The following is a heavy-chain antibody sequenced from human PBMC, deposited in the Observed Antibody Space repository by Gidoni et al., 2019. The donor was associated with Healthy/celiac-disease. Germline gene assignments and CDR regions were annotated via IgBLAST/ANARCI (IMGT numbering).Heavy chain of an antibody. CDR1: GFTLSSYA. D-gene: IGHD1-26*01. CDR2: ISYDGSNK. Sequence: QVQLVESGGGVVQPGRSLRLSCAASGFTLSSYAMHWVRQAPGKGLGLVAVISYDGSNKSYADSVKGRFTISRDNSKNTLYLQMNSLRAEDTAVYYCARDGIRKGGYFQHWGQGTLVTVSS. V-gene: IGHV3-30-3*01. J-gene: IGHJ1*01. CDR3: ARDGIRKGGYFQH.